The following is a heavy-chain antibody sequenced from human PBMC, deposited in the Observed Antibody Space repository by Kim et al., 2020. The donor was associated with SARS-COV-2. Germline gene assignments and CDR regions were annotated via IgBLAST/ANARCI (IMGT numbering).Heavy chain of an antibody. V-gene: IGHV4-39*01. J-gene: IGHJ4*02. CDR2: IYYSGST. CDR3: ARHQAPDTAMVTFYFDY. Sequence: SETLSLTCTVSGGSISSSSYYWGWIRQPPGKGLEWIGSIYYSGSTYYNPSLKSRVTISVDTSKNQFSLKLSSVTAADTAVYYCARHQAPDTAMVTFYFDYWGQGTLVTVSS. D-gene: IGHD5-18*01. CDR1: GGSISSSSYY.